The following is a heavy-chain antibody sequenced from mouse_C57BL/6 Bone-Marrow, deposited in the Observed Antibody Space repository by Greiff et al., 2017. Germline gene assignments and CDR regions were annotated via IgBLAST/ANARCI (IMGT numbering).Heavy chain of an antibody. CDR3: ARSRGFIYDGYYVFSDY. D-gene: IGHD2-3*01. V-gene: IGHV1-64*01. Sequence: QVQLQQSGAELVKPGASVKLSCKASGYTFTSYWMHWVKQRPGQGLEWIGMIHPNSGSTNYNEKFKSKATLTVDKSSSTAYMQLSSLTSEDSAVXYCARSRGFIYDGYYVFSDYWGQGTTLTVSS. J-gene: IGHJ2*01. CDR2: IHPNSGST. CDR1: GYTFTSYW.